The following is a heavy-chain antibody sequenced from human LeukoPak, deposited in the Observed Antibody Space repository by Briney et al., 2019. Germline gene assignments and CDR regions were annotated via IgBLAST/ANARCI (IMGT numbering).Heavy chain of an antibody. CDR1: GYSFTGYY. CDR2: INPNSGGP. D-gene: IGHD5-18*01. V-gene: IGHV1-2*06. CDR3: VRGYSYGFYFDY. Sequence: ASVKVSCKTSGYSFTGYYIHWVRQAPGQGLGWMGRINPNSGGPNYGQKFQGTVTMTRDTSISTAYLELSNLRSDDTAAYYCVRGYSYGFYFDYWGQGSLVTVSS. J-gene: IGHJ4*02.